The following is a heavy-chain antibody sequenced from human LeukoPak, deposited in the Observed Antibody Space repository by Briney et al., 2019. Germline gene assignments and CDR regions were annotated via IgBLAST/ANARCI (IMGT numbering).Heavy chain of an antibody. Sequence: ASVTVSRQAFVFTLRSSVVQWVRQARGQRGEGVGWIFVGCGDTEYAQSFQEGVTLTSDMSTSTVHTELSSLRSGDTAVYYCAAEGGHNLNPSYSYYYMDVWGKGTTVTVSS. V-gene: IGHV1-58*01. CDR2: IFVGCGDT. D-gene: IGHD1-20*01. J-gene: IGHJ6*03. CDR1: VFTLRSSV. CDR3: AAEGGHNLNPSYSYYYMDV.